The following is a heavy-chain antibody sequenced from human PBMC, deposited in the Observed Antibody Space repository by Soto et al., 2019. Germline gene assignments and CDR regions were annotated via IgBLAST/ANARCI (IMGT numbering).Heavy chain of an antibody. D-gene: IGHD2-2*01. CDR2: IIPILGIA. Sequence: SVKVPCKASGGTLSSYTISWVRQSPGQGLEWMGRIIPILGIANYAQKFQGRVTITADKSTSTAYMELSSLRSEDTAVYYRARERLLPAAMGHAFDIWGQGTMVTFSS. J-gene: IGHJ3*02. V-gene: IGHV1-69*04. CDR1: GGTLSSYT. CDR3: ARERLLPAAMGHAFDI.